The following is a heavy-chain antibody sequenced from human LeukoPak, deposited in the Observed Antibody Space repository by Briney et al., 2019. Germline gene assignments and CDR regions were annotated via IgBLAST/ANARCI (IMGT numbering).Heavy chain of an antibody. CDR2: INSDGSST. CDR1: GFTFSSYW. Sequence: GGSLRLSCAASGFTFSSYWMHWVRQAPGKGLVWVSRINSDGSSTSYADSVKGRFTISRDNAKNTLYLQMNSLRAEDTALYYCAKSSEPRIWFDPWGQGTLVTVSS. J-gene: IGHJ5*02. V-gene: IGHV3-74*01. CDR3: AKSSEPRIWFDP.